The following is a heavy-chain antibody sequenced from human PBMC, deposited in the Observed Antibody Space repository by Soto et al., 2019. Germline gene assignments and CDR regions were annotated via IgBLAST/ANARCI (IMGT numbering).Heavy chain of an antibody. CDR3: ARDYMVRGVMRWFDP. V-gene: IGHV4-4*02. CDR1: GGSLSSSNW. D-gene: IGHD3-10*01. CDR2: IYHSGST. J-gene: IGHJ5*02. Sequence: QVQLQESGPGLVKPSGTLSLTCAVSGGSLSSSNWWSWVRQPPGKGLEWIGEIYHSGSTNYNPSLKRRVTISVDKSKNQFSLKLSSVTAADTAVYYCARDYMVRGVMRWFDPWGQGTLVTVSS.